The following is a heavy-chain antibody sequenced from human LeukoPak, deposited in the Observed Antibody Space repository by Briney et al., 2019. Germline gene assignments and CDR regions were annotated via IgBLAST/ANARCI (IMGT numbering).Heavy chain of an antibody. Sequence: ASVKVSCKASGYTFTSYDINWVRQATGQGLEWMGWISAYNGNTNYAQKLQGRVTMTTDTSTSTAYMELRSLRSDDTAVYYCARDFRAYSSSWFRVVDYWGQGTLVTVSS. V-gene: IGHV1-18*01. CDR1: GYTFTSYD. CDR3: ARDFRAYSSSWFRVVDY. CDR2: ISAYNGNT. J-gene: IGHJ4*02. D-gene: IGHD6-13*01.